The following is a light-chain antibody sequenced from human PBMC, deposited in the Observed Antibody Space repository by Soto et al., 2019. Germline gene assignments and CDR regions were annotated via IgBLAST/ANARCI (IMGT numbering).Light chain of an antibody. J-gene: IGKJ1*01. CDR1: QGFGPW. CDR3: QQYNSYSRA. Sequence: DIQMTQSPSTLSASVGDRVTITCRPSQGFGPWLAWYQHKPGRAPKLLIYDASTLEGGVPSRFSGSRSGTEFTFTISSLQPDDFATYYCQQYNSYSRAFGQGTKVEIK. CDR2: DAS. V-gene: IGKV1-5*01.